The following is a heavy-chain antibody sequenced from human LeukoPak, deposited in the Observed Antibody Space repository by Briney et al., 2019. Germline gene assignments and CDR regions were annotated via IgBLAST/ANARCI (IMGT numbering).Heavy chain of an antibody. J-gene: IGHJ4*02. CDR2: IYTSGST. CDR1: GGSISSYY. CDR3: AKADYDSEFDY. D-gene: IGHD3-22*01. Sequence: PSETLSLTCTVSGGSISSYYWSWIRQPAGKGLEWIGRIYTSGSTNYNPSLKSRVTISVDTSKNQFSLKLGSVTAADTAVYYCAKADYDSEFDYWGQGTLVTVSS. V-gene: IGHV4-4*07.